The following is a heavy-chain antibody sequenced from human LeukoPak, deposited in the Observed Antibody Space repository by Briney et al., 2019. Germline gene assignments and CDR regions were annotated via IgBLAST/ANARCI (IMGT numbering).Heavy chain of an antibody. J-gene: IGHJ4*02. CDR3: ASTGRGPYYYDSSGYGLDY. D-gene: IGHD3-22*01. CDR1: GGSFSGYY. CDR2: INHSGST. V-gene: IGHV4-34*01. Sequence: SETLSLTCAVYGGSFSGYYWSWIRQPPGKGLEWIGEINHSGSTNYNPSLKSRVTISVDTSKNQFSLELSSVTAADTAVYYCASTGRGPYYYDSSGYGLDYWGQGTLVTVSS.